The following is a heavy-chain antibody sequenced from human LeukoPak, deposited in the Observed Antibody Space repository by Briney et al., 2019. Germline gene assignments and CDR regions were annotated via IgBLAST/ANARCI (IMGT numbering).Heavy chain of an antibody. CDR3: ARDGYFDY. Sequence: ASVTVSCKASGYTFSTYVISWVRQAPGQGLEWMGWINAYNGNTKYAQKLQGRVTMTADTSTTTAYMELRSLRSDDTAVYYCARDGYFDYWGQGTLVTVSA. CDR1: GYTFSTYV. V-gene: IGHV1-18*01. CDR2: INAYNGNT. J-gene: IGHJ4*02.